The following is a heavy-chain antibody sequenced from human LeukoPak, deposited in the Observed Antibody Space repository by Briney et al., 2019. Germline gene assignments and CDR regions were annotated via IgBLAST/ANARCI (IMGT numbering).Heavy chain of an antibody. V-gene: IGHV1-69*13. Sequence: AASVKVSCKASGGTFSSYAISWVRQAPGQGLEWMGRIIPIFGTANYAQKFQGRVTITADESTSTAYMELSSLRSEDTAVYYCARAFEYQQTLYNWFDPWGQGTLVTVSS. CDR2: IIPIFGTA. J-gene: IGHJ5*02. CDR1: GGTFSSYA. CDR3: ARAFEYQQTLYNWFDP. D-gene: IGHD2-2*01.